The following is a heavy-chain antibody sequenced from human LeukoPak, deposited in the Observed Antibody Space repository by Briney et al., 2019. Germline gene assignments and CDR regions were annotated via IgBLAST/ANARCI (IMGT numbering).Heavy chain of an antibody. Sequence: TGGSLRLSCAASGFTFSDYYMSWIRQAPGKGLEWVSYISSSGSTIYYADSVKGRFTISRDNAKNSLYLQMNSLRAEDTAVYYCARARSYYYGSEFGYWGQGTLVTVSS. D-gene: IGHD3-10*01. CDR3: ARARSYYYGSEFGY. CDR2: ISSSGSTI. J-gene: IGHJ4*02. CDR1: GFTFSDYY. V-gene: IGHV3-11*01.